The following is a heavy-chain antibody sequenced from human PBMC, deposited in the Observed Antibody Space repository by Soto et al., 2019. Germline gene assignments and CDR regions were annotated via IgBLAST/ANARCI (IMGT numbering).Heavy chain of an antibody. D-gene: IGHD6-25*01. Sequence: QVELVESGGGVVHPGRSLRLSCAGSGFTFSTYGMHWVRQAPGKGLEWVAVISYVGSNKYYADFVKGRFTIFRDNSRNTVSMQMISLRVEDKALYYCAKTSSDYDEFYYGMDVWGQGTKGTVSS. V-gene: IGHV3-30*18. CDR2: ISYVGSNK. CDR3: AKTSSDYDEFYYGMDV. J-gene: IGHJ6*02. CDR1: GFTFSTYG.